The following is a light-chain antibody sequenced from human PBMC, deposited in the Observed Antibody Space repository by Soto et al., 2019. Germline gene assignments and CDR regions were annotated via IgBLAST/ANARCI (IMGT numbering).Light chain of an antibody. Sequence: DIPMTQSPSSLSASVGDRVTITCRASQGISNSLAWYQQKPGKVPKLLIYTASTLQSGVPSRFSGRGFGTDFTLTIPSLQPEDVATYYCQKYNSAPLTFGGGTKVEIK. J-gene: IGKJ4*01. CDR1: QGISNS. CDR2: TAS. V-gene: IGKV1-27*01. CDR3: QKYNSAPLT.